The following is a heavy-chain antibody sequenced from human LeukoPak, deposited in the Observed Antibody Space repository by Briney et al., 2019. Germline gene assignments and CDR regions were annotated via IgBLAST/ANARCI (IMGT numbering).Heavy chain of an antibody. CDR1: GGSISSSSYY. CDR2: IYYSGST. CDR3: ARRSYYDSSGRNRRSAFDI. V-gene: IGHV4-39*07. D-gene: IGHD3-22*01. Sequence: PSETLSLTCTVSGGSISSSSYYWGWIRQPPGKGLEWIGSIYYSGSTYYNPSLKSRVTISVDASKNQFSLKLSSVTAADTAVYYCARRSYYDSSGRNRRSAFDIWGQGTMVTVSS. J-gene: IGHJ3*02.